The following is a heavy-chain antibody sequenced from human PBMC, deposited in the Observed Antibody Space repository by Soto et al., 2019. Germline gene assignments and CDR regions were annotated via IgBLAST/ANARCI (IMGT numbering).Heavy chain of an antibody. CDR1: RDSVSSNSAA. D-gene: IGHD2-21*01. CDR2: TYYRSKRYN. Sequence: SQTLSLTCAISRDSVSSNSAAWNWIRQSTSRGLEWLGRTYYRSKRYNDNAISVKSRKTINPDTSKNQFSLQLNSVTPEDLVVYYCARVGDGYNYSWFDPWGQGTLVTVSS. CDR3: ARVGDGYNYSWFDP. V-gene: IGHV6-1*01. J-gene: IGHJ5*02.